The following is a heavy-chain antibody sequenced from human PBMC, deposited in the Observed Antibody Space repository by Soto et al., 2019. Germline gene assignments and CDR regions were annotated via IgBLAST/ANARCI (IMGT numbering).Heavy chain of an antibody. D-gene: IGHD1-26*01. CDR2: INPNSGGT. V-gene: IGHV1-2*02. CDR1: GYTFTGYY. CDR3: ARYGVGSPGRFDY. Sequence: GASVKVSCKASGYTFTGYYMHWLRQAPGQGLEWMGWINPNSGGTNYAQKFQGRVTMTRDTPISTAYMELSRLRSDDTAVYYCARYGVGSPGRFDYWGQGTLVTVSS. J-gene: IGHJ4*02.